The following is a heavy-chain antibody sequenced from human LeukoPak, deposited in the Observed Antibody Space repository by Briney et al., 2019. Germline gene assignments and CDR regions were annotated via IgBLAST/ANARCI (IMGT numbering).Heavy chain of an antibody. J-gene: IGHJ6*02. CDR1: GGSFSGYY. Sequence: SETLSLTCAVYGGSFSGYYWSWIRQPPGKGLEWIGEINHSGSTNYNPSLKSRVTISVDTSKNQFSLKLSSVTAADTAVYYCARVPPRQRYSKIYGMDVWGQGTTVTVSS. D-gene: IGHD3-9*01. CDR3: ARVPPRQRYSKIYGMDV. CDR2: INHSGST. V-gene: IGHV4-34*01.